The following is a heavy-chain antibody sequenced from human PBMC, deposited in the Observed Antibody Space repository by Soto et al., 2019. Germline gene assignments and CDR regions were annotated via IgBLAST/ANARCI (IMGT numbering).Heavy chain of an antibody. D-gene: IGHD6-19*01. CDR1: GFTFSDYA. J-gene: IGHJ4*02. CDR3: ARIASTGWYLRGQFDH. Sequence: EVHLLESGGGLVQPGGSVRLSCAASGFTFSDYAMTWVRQAPGRGLEWVSAIGGNGALTYYADSVKGRFTISRDNYKNLVSLQMNGLRGDDTGIYYCARIASTGWYLRGQFDHWGQGTLLTVSS. V-gene: IGHV3-23*01. CDR2: IGGNGALT.